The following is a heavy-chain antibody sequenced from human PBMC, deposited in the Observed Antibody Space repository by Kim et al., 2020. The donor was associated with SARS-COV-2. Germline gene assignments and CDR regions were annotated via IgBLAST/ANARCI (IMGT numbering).Heavy chain of an antibody. CDR2: IYSGGST. CDR3: AREGEYSSGWTPFDY. D-gene: IGHD6-19*01. Sequence: GGSLRLSCAASGFTVSSNYMSWVRQAPGKGLEWVSVIYSGGSTYYADSVKGRFTISRDNSKNTLYLQMNSLRAEDTAVYYCAREGEYSSGWTPFDYWGQGTLVTVSS. V-gene: IGHV3-53*01. J-gene: IGHJ4*02. CDR1: GFTVSSNY.